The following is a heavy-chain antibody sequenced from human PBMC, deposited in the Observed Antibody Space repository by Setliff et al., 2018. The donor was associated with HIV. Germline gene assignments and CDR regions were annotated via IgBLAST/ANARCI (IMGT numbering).Heavy chain of an antibody. D-gene: IGHD3-22*01. CDR2: INHSGST. V-gene: IGHV4-34*01. Sequence: PSETLSLTCAVYGGSFSDYNWSWVRQPPGKGLEWIGKINHSGSTNYNPSLKSRVTISVDTSKNQFSLKLGSVTATDTAVYYCARVGYYDTSFDYWGQGTLVTVSS. CDR3: ARVGYYDTSFDY. CDR1: GGSFSDYN. J-gene: IGHJ4*02.